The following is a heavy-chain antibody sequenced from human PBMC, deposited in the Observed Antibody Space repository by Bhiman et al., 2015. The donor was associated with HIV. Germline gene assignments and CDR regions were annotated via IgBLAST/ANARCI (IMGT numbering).Heavy chain of an antibody. J-gene: IGHJ6*02. CDR3: VKDKGSGHLGYYYGMDV. CDR1: GFRFDDYA. V-gene: IGHV3-9*01. Sequence: EVQLVESGGALVQPGRSLRLSCEVSGFRFDDYAVHWVRQAPGEGLQWVAGISWNGENIIYADSVKGRFTISRGHQLVLLHMDSLRAEDTALYYCVKDKGSGHLGYYYGMDVWGQGP. CDR2: ISWNGENI. D-gene: IGHD3-3*01.